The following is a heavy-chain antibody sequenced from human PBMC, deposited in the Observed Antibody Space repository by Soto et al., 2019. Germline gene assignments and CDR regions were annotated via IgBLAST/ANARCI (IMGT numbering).Heavy chain of an antibody. J-gene: IGHJ2*01. Sequence: QVQLQESGPGLVKPSGTLSLTCAVSGGSISSSNWWSWVRQPPGKGLEWIGAIYHSGSTNYNPSLQSRVTISVDKSTNWCSLKLSSVTAADAAVYYCARSTVSGSYPNWYFDRWGRGTLVTVSS. D-gene: IGHD1-26*01. V-gene: IGHV4-4*02. CDR1: GGSISSSNW. CDR3: ARSTVSGSYPNWYFDR. CDR2: IYHSGST.